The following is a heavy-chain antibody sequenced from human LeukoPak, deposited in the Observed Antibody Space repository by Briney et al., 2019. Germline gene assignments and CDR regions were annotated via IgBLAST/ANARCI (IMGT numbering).Heavy chain of an antibody. V-gene: IGHV5-51*01. CDR2: IYPGDSDT. CDR3: ARRDETLGYCSSTSCYSQAVDY. Sequence: GESLKISCKGSGYSFTSYWIGWVRQMPGKGLEWMGIIYPGDSDTRYSPSFQGQVTISADMSISTAYLQWSSLKASDTAMYYCARRDETLGYCSSTSCYSQAVDYWGQGTLVTVSS. D-gene: IGHD2-2*01. CDR1: GYSFTSYW. J-gene: IGHJ4*02.